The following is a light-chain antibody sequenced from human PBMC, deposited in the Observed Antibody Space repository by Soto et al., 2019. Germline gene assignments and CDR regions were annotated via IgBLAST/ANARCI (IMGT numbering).Light chain of an antibody. V-gene: IGKV1-5*03. CDR2: KAS. CDR1: QTISSW. J-gene: IGKJ1*01. CDR3: QHYNSYSEA. Sequence: DIQMTQSPSTLSGSVGDRVTITCRASQTISSWLAWYQQKPGKAPKLLIYKASTLKSGVPSRFSGSGSGTEFTLTISSLQPDDFETYYCQHYNSYSEAFCQGTKVELK.